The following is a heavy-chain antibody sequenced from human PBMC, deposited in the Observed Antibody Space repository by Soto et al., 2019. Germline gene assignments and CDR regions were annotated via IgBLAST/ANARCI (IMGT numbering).Heavy chain of an antibody. CDR1: GFTVSSNY. CDR2: IYSGGST. V-gene: IGHV3-53*01. D-gene: IGHD3-10*01. J-gene: IGHJ4*02. Sequence: GGSLRLSCAASGFTVSSNYMSWVRQAPGKGLEWVSVIYSGGSTYYADSVKGRFTISRDNSKNTLYLQMNSLRAEDTAVYYCARGRAYYYGSGSSLRPNYFDDWGQGTLVTVSS. CDR3: ARGRAYYYGSGSSLRPNYFDD.